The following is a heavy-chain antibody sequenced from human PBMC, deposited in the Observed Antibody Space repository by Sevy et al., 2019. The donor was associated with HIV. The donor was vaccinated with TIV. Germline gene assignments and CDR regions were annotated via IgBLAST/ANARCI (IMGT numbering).Heavy chain of an antibody. V-gene: IGHV4-39*01. D-gene: IGHD3-16*01. J-gene: IGHJ4*02. CDR1: GGSISINAYY. CDR2: IYYSGST. Sequence: SETLSLTCTVSGGSISINAYYWGWIRQPPGNGLEWIGTIYYSGSTDYNPSLKSRVTISVDPSKNQFSVRMRSVTAADTAVYYCARHQAHTASSFDFWGQGTLVTVSS. CDR3: ARHQAHTASSFDF.